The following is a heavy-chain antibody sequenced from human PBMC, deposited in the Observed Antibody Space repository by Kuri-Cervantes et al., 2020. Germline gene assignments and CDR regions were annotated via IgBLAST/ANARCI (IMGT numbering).Heavy chain of an antibody. CDR1: GFSLSNARMG. CDR2: IFSNDEK. D-gene: IGHD2-2*01. V-gene: IGHV2-26*01. J-gene: IGHJ5*01. Sequence: SGPTLVKPTETLTLTCTVSGFSLSNARMGVSWIRQPPGKALEWLAHIFSNDEKSYSTSLKSRLTITKDTSKNQVVLTMTNMDPVDTATYYCAHSDIVPGAIYYSWFDSWGQGTLVTVSS. CDR3: AHSDIVPGAIYYSWFDS.